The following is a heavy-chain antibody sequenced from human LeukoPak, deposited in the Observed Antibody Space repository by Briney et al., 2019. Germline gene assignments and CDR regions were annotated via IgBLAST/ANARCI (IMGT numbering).Heavy chain of an antibody. Sequence: GGSLRLSCAGSGFSFSSYGMHWVRQAPGKGLEWVAFIRYDGSNKYYADSVKGRFTISRDNSKNTLYLQMNSLRAEDTAVYYCAKEIYFDWSLIDYWGQGTLVTVSS. CDR1: GFSFSSYG. V-gene: IGHV3-30*02. D-gene: IGHD3-9*01. CDR2: IRYDGSNK. CDR3: AKEIYFDWSLIDY. J-gene: IGHJ4*02.